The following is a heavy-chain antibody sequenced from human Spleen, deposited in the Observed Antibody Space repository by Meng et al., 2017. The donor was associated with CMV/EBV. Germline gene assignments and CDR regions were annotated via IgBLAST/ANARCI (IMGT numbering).Heavy chain of an antibody. J-gene: IGHJ3*02. Sequence: SQTLSLTCAISGDSVSSNSAAWNWIRQSPSRGLEWLGRTYYRSKWYNDYAISVKSRITINPDTSKNQFSLQLNSVTPEDTAVYYCARSLLPTDEYGDLLDAFDIWGQGTMVTVSS. CDR2: TYYRSKWYN. CDR3: ARSLLPTDEYGDLLDAFDI. D-gene: IGHD4-17*01. CDR1: GDSVSSNSAA. V-gene: IGHV6-1*01.